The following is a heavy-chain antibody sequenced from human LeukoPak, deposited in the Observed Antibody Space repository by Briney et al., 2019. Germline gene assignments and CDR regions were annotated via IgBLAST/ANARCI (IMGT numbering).Heavy chain of an antibody. Sequence: PGRSLRLSCATSGFIFSHFGMHWVRQAPGKGLEWVAAIQSDGSQEYFADSVKGRSTISRDKSKSTMYLQIDTLRAEDTAVYYCARDSCLIKTCLDYWGQGTLVTVSS. J-gene: IGHJ4*02. CDR3: ARDSCLIKTCLDY. V-gene: IGHV3-33*01. CDR1: GFIFSHFG. CDR2: IQSDGSQE. D-gene: IGHD3-10*01.